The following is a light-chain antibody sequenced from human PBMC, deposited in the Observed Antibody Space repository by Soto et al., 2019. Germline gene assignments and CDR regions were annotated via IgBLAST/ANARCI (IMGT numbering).Light chain of an antibody. J-gene: IGLJ2*01. Sequence: HSALTQPPSVSGSPGQSVTISCTGTSSDVGSYNRVSWYQQPPGTAPKLMIYEVSNRPSGVPDRFSGSKSGNTASLTISGLQAEDEADYYCSSYTSSIVVFGGGTKLTVL. CDR1: SSDVGSYNR. V-gene: IGLV2-18*02. CDR3: SSYTSSIVV. CDR2: EVS.